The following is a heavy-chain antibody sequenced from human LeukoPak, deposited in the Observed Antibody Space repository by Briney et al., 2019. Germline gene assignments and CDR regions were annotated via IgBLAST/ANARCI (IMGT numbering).Heavy chain of an antibody. CDR2: ISAYNGNT. CDR3: ARFEAGDCSSTSCYPRRYYYYYMDV. CDR1: GYTLTSYG. Sequence: ASVKVSCKASGYTLTSYGISWVRQAPGQGLEWMGWISAYNGNTNYAQKLQGRVTMTTDTSTSTAYMELRSLRSDDTAVYYCARFEAGDCSSTSCYPRRYYYYYMDVWGKGTTVTISS. D-gene: IGHD2-2*01. V-gene: IGHV1-18*01. J-gene: IGHJ6*03.